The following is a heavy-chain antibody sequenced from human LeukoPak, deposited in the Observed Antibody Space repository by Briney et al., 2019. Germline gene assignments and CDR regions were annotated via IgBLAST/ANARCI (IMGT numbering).Heavy chain of an antibody. V-gene: IGHV1-69*05. D-gene: IGHD6-19*01. Sequence: ASVKVSCKASGGTFSSYAISWVRQAPGQGLEWMGGIIPIFGTANYAQKFQGRVTITTDESTSTAYMELSSLRSEDTAVYYCASNSEIAVAGTRGFDYWGQGTLVTVSS. CDR3: ASNSEIAVAGTRGFDY. CDR2: IIPIFGTA. J-gene: IGHJ4*02. CDR1: GGTFSSYA.